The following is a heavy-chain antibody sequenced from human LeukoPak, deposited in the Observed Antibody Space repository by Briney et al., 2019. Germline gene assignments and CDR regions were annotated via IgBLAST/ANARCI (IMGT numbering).Heavy chain of an antibody. D-gene: IGHD1-14*01. CDR1: GGSISSSSYY. CDR3: ARTPPPGGYYYYYMDV. V-gene: IGHV4-39*01. Sequence: SETLSLTCTVSGGSISSSSYYWGWIRQPPGKGLEWIGSIYYSGSTYYNPSLESRVTISVDTSKNQFSLKLSSVTAADTAVYYCARTPPPGGYYYYYMDVWGKGTTVTVSS. CDR2: IYYSGST. J-gene: IGHJ6*03.